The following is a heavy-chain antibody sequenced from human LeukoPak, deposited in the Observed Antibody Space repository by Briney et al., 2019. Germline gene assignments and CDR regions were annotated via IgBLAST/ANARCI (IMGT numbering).Heavy chain of an antibody. CDR2: IYSGGTT. Sequence: GGSLRLSCAASGFSFTDNYMIWVRQAPGKGLEWVSAIYSGGTTSYADSVKGRFTISRDNSKNTLYLQMNSLRAEDTAVYHCARGAVTPVKVRFWYFDLWGRGTLVTVSS. V-gene: IGHV3-53*01. CDR3: ARGAVTPVKVRFWYFDL. CDR1: GFSFTDNY. J-gene: IGHJ2*01. D-gene: IGHD6-19*01.